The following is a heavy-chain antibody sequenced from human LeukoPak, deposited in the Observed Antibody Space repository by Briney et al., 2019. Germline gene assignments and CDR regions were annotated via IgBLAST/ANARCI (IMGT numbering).Heavy chain of an antibody. V-gene: IGHV3-48*03. Sequence: PGGSLRLSCAASGFTFSSYEMNWVRQAPGKGLEWVSYNSSSGRTKYYADSVKGRFTISRDNAKNSLYLQMNSLRAEDTAVYYCARESGIAASSGFAFDIWGQGTMVTVSS. CDR2: NSSSGRTK. CDR3: ARESGIAASSGFAFDI. D-gene: IGHD6-13*01. CDR1: GFTFSSYE. J-gene: IGHJ3*02.